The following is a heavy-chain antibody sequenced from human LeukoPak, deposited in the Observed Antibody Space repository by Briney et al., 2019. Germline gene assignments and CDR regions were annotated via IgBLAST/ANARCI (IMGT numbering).Heavy chain of an antibody. D-gene: IGHD5-18*01. CDR3: ARGIVGGYSNFDY. CDR1: GFTFSSYA. Sequence: PGRSLRLSCAASGFTFSSYAMHWVRQAPGKGLEWVAVISYDGSNKYYADSVKGRFTISRDNSKNTLYLQMNSLRAEDTAVYYCARGIVGGYSNFDYWGQGTLVTVSS. V-gene: IGHV3-30*07. J-gene: IGHJ4*02. CDR2: ISYDGSNK.